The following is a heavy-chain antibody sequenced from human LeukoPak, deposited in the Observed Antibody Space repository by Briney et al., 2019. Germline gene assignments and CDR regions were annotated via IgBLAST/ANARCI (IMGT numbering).Heavy chain of an antibody. Sequence: GASVTVSCKASGFTFVNYGFTWVRQAPGQGLEWMGWIANNGNTNYAQHLQGRVTLTTDLTTSTAYMELRSLRSGDTAVYFCARGGAIGVDFWGQGTPVTVSS. CDR1: GFTFVNYG. CDR2: IANNGNT. D-gene: IGHD3-16*01. CDR3: ARGGAIGVDF. V-gene: IGHV1-18*01. J-gene: IGHJ4*02.